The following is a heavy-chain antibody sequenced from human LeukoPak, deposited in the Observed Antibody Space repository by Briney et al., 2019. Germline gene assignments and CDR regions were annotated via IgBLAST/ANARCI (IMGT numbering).Heavy chain of an antibody. Sequence: GGSLRLSCAASGFTFSSYGMHWVRQAPGKGLEWVAFIRYDGSNKYYADSVKGRFTISRDNSKNTLYLQMNSLRAEDTAVYYCAKTGYSSSWYAGYYYYYMDVWGKGTTVTISS. CDR1: GFTFSSYG. J-gene: IGHJ6*03. CDR3: AKTGYSSSWYAGYYYYYMDV. V-gene: IGHV3-30*02. CDR2: IRYDGSNK. D-gene: IGHD6-13*01.